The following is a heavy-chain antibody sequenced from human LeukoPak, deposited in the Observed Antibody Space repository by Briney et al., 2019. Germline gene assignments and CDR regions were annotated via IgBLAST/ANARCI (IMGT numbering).Heavy chain of an antibody. Sequence: GSLKIPCKGSGYSFTNYWLGWVRQMPGKGLGWMGIIYPGDSDPRYSPSFQGQVTISADKSISTAYLQWSSLKASDTAMYYCARTRSPQNTNTYYYDSSGYYYYAFDIWGQGTMVTVSS. D-gene: IGHD3-22*01. CDR1: GYSFTNYW. CDR3: ARTRSPQNTNTYYYDSSGYYYYAFDI. V-gene: IGHV5-51*01. J-gene: IGHJ3*02. CDR2: IYPGDSDP.